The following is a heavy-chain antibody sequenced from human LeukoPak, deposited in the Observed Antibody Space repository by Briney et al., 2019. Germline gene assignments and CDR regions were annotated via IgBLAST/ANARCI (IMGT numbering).Heavy chain of an antibody. V-gene: IGHV1-2*02. CDR3: ATNILVRHIINWFDP. Sequence: GASVKVSCKASGYSFADYYMHWVRQAPGQGLERMGWIKPNSGDTRSAQKFQGRVTMTRDTAISTAYMELSSLRYDDTAVYYCATNILVRHIINWFDPWGQGTLVTVSS. CDR2: IKPNSGDT. J-gene: IGHJ5*02. CDR1: GYSFADYY. D-gene: IGHD3-10*01.